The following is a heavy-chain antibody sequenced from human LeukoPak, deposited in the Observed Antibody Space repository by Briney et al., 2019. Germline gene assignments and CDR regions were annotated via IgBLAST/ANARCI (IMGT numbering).Heavy chain of an antibody. CDR3: ARVDLSDAFDI. Sequence: SETLSLTCTVSGGSISSGGYYWSWIRQPPGKGLEWIGYIYHSGSTYYNPSLKSRVTISVDRSKNQFSLKLSSVTAADTAVYYCARVDLSDAFDIWGQGTMVTVSS. CDR1: GGSISSGGYY. J-gene: IGHJ3*02. CDR2: IYHSGST. V-gene: IGHV4-30-2*01.